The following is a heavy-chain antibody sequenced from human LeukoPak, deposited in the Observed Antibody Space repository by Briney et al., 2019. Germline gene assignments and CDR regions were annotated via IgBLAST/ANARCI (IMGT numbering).Heavy chain of an antibody. CDR3: ARQQGLYDAFET. V-gene: IGHV5-51*01. CDR2: IFPGDSDS. CDR1: GYSLNNYW. J-gene: IGHJ3*02. Sequence: GESLKISCKGSGYSLNNYWIGWVRQMPGKGLEWMGIIFPGDSDSRYSPSFQGQVTISVDKSITTAYLQWCSLKASDTAMYYCARQQGLYDAFETWGQGTMVTVSS.